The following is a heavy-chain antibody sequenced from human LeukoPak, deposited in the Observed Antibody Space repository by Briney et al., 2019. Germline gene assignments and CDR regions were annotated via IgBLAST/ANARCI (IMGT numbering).Heavy chain of an antibody. CDR2: IYHSGST. Sequence: KPSETLCLTCTVSGGSIIGYYWNWIRQPPGKGLDWIGYIYHSGSTNYNPSLKSRVTISVDTSKTQISLKLRAVTAADTAVYYCARSRVWSDYWGYFDYWGQGTLVTVSS. J-gene: IGHJ4*02. CDR3: ARSRVWSDYWGYFDY. V-gene: IGHV4-59*01. D-gene: IGHD3-3*01. CDR1: GGSIIGYY.